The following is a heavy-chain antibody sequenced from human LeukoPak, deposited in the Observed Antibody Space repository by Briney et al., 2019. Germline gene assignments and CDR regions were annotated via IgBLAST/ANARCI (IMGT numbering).Heavy chain of an antibody. Sequence: PSETLSLTCTVSGGSIGSYYWSWIRQPPGKGLEWIGYMYYSGSTKYNPSLKSRVTISVDTSKNQFSLKLSSVTAANTAVYYCARGYSGYDPTYFDYWGQGTLVTVSS. D-gene: IGHD5-12*01. CDR3: ARGYSGYDPTYFDY. CDR2: MYYSGST. CDR1: GGSIGSYY. J-gene: IGHJ4*02. V-gene: IGHV4-59*01.